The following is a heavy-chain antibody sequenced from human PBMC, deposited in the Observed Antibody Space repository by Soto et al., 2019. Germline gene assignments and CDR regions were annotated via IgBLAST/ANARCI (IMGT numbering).Heavy chain of an antibody. CDR3: ARVGCSGGSCYYSYFDY. CDR2: ISSSSSTI. CDR1: GFTFSSYS. J-gene: IGHJ4*02. D-gene: IGHD2-15*01. V-gene: IGHV3-48*01. Sequence: GGSLRLSCAASGFTFSSYSMNWVRQAPGKGLEWVSYISSSSSTIYYADSVKGRFTISRDNAKNSLYLQMNSLRAEETAVYYCARVGCSGGSCYYSYFDYWGQGTLVTVSS.